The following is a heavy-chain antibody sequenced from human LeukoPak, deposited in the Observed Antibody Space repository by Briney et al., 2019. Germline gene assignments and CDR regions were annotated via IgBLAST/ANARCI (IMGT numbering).Heavy chain of an antibody. CDR2: MYNSGST. V-gene: IGHV4-59*01. CDR1: GGSISGSY. J-gene: IGHJ4*02. CDR3: AGGIESYGDYGH. D-gene: IGHD4-17*01. Sequence: SETLSLTCTVSGGSISGSYWSWIRQPPGKGLEWIAYMYNSGSTNYNPSLKSRVTISIDTSKNQFSLKLSSLTAADTAIYYCAGGIESYGDYGHWGQGILVTVSS.